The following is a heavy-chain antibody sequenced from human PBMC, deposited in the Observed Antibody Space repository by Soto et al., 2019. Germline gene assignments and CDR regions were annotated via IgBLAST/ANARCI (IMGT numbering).Heavy chain of an antibody. V-gene: IGHV1-8*01. CDR1: GYTFSSYD. J-gene: IGHJ4*02. Sequence: QVQLVQSGAEVKKPGASVKVSCKGSGYTFSSYDINWVRQAPGQGLEWMGWANPNSGNTGYAQKFQGRVTMTRDFCISTAYRELSSLRSDDTAVYYCARRARMGSQLWLPFDYWAQGTLVTVSS. CDR3: ARRARMGSQLWLPFDY. CDR2: ANPNSGNT. D-gene: IGHD5-18*01.